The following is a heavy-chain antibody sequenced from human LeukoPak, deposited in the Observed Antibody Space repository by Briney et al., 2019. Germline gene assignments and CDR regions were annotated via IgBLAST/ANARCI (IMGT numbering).Heavy chain of an antibody. CDR1: GYTFTDYY. CDR2: INPNSGGT. D-gene: IGHD1-14*01. J-gene: IGHJ4*02. Sequence: ASVKVSCKASGYTFTDYYLHWVRQAPGQGLEWVGWINPNSGGTNYAQTFQGRVTMTGDTSITTAYLELSRLRSDDTAVYYWAKIGYNHYFDYWGQGTLVTVSS. CDR3: AKIGYNHYFDY. V-gene: IGHV1-2*02.